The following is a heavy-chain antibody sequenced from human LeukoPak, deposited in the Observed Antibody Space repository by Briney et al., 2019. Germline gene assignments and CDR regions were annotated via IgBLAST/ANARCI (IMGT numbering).Heavy chain of an antibody. D-gene: IGHD3-22*01. CDR1: GYTFTSYD. V-gene: IGHV1-8*03. Sequence: ASVKVSCKASGYTFTSYDINWVRQATGQGLEWMGWMNPNSGNTGYAQKFQGRVIITRNTSISTAYMELRSLRSDDTAVYYCARVLAENYYDSSGYGDYWGQGTLVTVSS. J-gene: IGHJ4*02. CDR2: MNPNSGNT. CDR3: ARVLAENYYDSSGYGDY.